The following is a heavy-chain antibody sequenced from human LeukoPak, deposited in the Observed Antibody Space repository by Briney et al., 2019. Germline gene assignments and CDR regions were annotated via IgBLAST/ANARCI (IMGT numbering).Heavy chain of an antibody. D-gene: IGHD6-13*01. V-gene: IGHV3-48*02. CDR3: ASIWGQQLGGGPPGYFDY. CDR1: GFTISNYN. J-gene: IGHJ4*02. CDR2: ISTSGVI. Sequence: GGSLRLSCAASGFTISNYNMDWVRQAPGKGLEWISYISTSGVIYYADSVRGRFTISRDNAKNSLYLQMNSLRDEDTAVYYCASIWGQQLGGGPPGYFDYWGQGTLVTVSS.